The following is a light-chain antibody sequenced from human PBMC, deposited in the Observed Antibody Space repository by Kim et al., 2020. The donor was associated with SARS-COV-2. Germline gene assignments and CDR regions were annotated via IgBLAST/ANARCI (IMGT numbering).Light chain of an antibody. Sequence: SSELTQPPSVSVSPGQTASITCSGDKLGDKYACWYQQKPGQSPVLVIYQHSKRPSGIPERFSGSNSGNTATLTISGTQAMDEADYYCQAWDSSTGVFGGGTQLTVL. CDR1: KLGDKY. J-gene: IGLJ3*02. CDR3: QAWDSSTGV. CDR2: QHS. V-gene: IGLV3-1*01.